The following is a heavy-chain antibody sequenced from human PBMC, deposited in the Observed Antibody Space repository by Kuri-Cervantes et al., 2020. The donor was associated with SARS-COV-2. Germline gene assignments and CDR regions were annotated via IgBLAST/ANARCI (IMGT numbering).Heavy chain of an antibody. D-gene: IGHD6-19*01. Sequence: LSCTVSGGSISRGGYYWSWIRQHPEKGLEWIGYIYYSGGTYYNPSLKSRVSMSVDTSKSQFSLNLSSVTAADTAVYYCARGMQQWPFDYWGQGTLVTVSS. V-gene: IGHV4-31*03. CDR3: ARGMQQWPFDY. J-gene: IGHJ4*02. CDR1: GGSISRGGYY. CDR2: IYYSGGT.